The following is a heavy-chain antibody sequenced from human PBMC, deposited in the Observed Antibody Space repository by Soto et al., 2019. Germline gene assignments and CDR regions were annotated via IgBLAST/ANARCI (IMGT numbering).Heavy chain of an antibody. D-gene: IGHD6-19*01. Sequence: QVQLQESGPGLVKPSGTLSLTCAVSGDSISSPKWWTWLRQPPGKGLEWIGDLLHSGNTNYNPSLKSRVTLSVDKPQIQFSLKLPSVTAADTAIYYCAYSSGWYRHDVWGQGTSVTVSS. CDR2: LLHSGNT. V-gene: IGHV4-4*02. CDR3: AYSSGWYRHDV. J-gene: IGHJ3*01. CDR1: GDSISSPKW.